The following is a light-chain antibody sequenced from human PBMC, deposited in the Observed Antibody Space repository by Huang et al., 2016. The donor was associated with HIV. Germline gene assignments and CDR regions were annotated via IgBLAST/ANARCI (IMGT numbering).Light chain of an antibody. Sequence: EIVLTQSPSTLSLSPGERATLSCGASQSLSSSYLAWYQQNPGLAPRLLLYDASNSATGIPYRFSGSWSGTDFTLTISRLEPEDFAVYYCQQYGSSPLTFGGGTKVEIK. J-gene: IGKJ4*01. CDR3: QQYGSSPLT. V-gene: IGKV3D-20*01. CDR1: QSLSSSY. CDR2: DAS.